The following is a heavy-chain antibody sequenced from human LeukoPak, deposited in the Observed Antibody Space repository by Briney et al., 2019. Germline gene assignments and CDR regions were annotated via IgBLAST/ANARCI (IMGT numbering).Heavy chain of an antibody. CDR3: ARDTHSHYYDSSGYYYYYYGMDV. CDR1: GGFISSYY. CDR2: IYYSGST. D-gene: IGHD3-22*01. J-gene: IGHJ6*02. Sequence: SETLSLTCTVSGGFISSYYWSWIRQPPGKGLEWIGYIYYSGSTNYNPSLKSRVTISVDTSKNQFSLKLSSVTAADTAVYYCARDTHSHYYDSSGYYYYYYGMDVWGQGTTVTVSS. V-gene: IGHV4-59*01.